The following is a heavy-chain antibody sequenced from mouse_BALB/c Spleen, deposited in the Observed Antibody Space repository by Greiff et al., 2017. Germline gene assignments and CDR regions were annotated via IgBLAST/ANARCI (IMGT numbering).Heavy chain of an antibody. CDR2: IYPGDGDT. V-gene: IGHV1-80*01. Sequence: VQLQQSGAELVRPGSSVKISCKASGYAFSSYWMNWVKQRPGQGLEWIGQIYPGDGDTNYNGKFKGKATLTADKSSSTAYMQLSSLTSEDSAVYFCARDGYDRYAMDYWGQGTSVTVSS. CDR1: GYAFSSYW. CDR3: ARDGYDRYAMDY. J-gene: IGHJ4*01. D-gene: IGHD2-2*01.